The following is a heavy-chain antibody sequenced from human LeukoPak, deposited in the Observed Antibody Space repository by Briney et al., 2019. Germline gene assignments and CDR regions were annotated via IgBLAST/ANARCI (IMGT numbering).Heavy chain of an antibody. D-gene: IGHD3-10*01. CDR1: GFSFTNTW. CDR3: ATEGGSGSYYGDDAFDM. Sequence: GSLRLSCEASGFSFTNTWMSWVRQAPGKGLEWVGRVKSKADDGTTDYAAPVQGRFTISRDDPKNTLSLQMNSLKTEDTAVYYCATEGGSGSYYGDDAFDMWGQGTMVTVSS. J-gene: IGHJ3*02. V-gene: IGHV3-15*01. CDR2: VKSKADDGTT.